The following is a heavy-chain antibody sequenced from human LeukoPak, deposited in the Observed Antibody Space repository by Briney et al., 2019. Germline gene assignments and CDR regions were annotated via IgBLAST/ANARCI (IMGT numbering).Heavy chain of an antibody. V-gene: IGHV4-34*01. CDR2: INHSGST. CDR3: ASAHSGYDPYYYYYGMDV. Sequence: SETLSLTCAVYGGSFSGYYWSWIRQPPGKGLEWIGEINHSGSTNYNPSLKSRVIISVDTSKNQFFLKLSSVTAADTAVYYCASAHSGYDPYYYYYGMDVWGQGTTVTVSS. CDR1: GGSFSGYY. D-gene: IGHD5-12*01. J-gene: IGHJ6*02.